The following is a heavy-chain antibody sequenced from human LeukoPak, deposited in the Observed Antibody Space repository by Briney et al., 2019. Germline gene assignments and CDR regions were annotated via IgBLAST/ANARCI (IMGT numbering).Heavy chain of an antibody. Sequence: SETLSLTCTVSGGSITSYYWSWIRQPPGKGLEWIRYIYYSGSTNYNPSLKSRVTISVDTSKNQFSLKLSSVTAADTAVYYCARALSVAGTGYGMDVWGQGTTVTVSS. CDR3: ARALSVAGTGYGMDV. D-gene: IGHD6-19*01. CDR1: GGSITSYY. CDR2: IYYSGST. V-gene: IGHV4-59*01. J-gene: IGHJ6*02.